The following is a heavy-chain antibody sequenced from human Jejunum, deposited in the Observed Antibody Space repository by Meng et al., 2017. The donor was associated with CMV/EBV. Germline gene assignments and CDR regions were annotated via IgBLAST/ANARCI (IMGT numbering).Heavy chain of an antibody. CDR2: VLGTGPT. CDR1: GLTFNNYA. V-gene: IGHV3-23*01. CDR3: ARGDSSTTWLVFDY. D-gene: IGHD6-13*01. J-gene: IGHJ4*02. Sequence: DSGLTFNNYAMTWVRQAPGKGLEWVSTVLGTGPTYYADYVKGRFTISRDDSRNTLFLQLNSLRDEDTAVFYCARGDSSTTWLVFDYWGLGTLVTVSS.